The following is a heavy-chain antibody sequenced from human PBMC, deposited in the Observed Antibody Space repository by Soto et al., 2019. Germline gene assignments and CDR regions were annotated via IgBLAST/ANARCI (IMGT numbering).Heavy chain of an antibody. CDR1: GGSISSGGYY. CDR2: IYYSGST. Sequence: SGPGLVKPSQTLSLTCTVSGGSISSGGYYWSWIRQXXGKGLEWIGYIYYSGSTYYNPSLKSRVTISVDTSKNQFSLKLSSVTAADTAVYYCARESGSNWSWFDPWGQGTLVTVSS. V-gene: IGHV4-31*03. D-gene: IGHD1-20*01. J-gene: IGHJ5*02. CDR3: ARESGSNWSWFDP.